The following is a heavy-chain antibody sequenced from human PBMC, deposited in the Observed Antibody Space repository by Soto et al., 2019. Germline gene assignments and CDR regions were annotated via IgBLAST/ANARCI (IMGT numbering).Heavy chain of an antibody. J-gene: IGHJ6*02. CDR2: ISAYNGNT. Sequence: QVQLVQSGAEVKKPGASVKVSCKASGYTFTSYGISWVRQAPGQGLEWMGWISAYNGNTNYAQKLQGRVTMTTDTSTSTAYMERRRPRSDDTAVYYCARVRVSTVTTASGGYGMDVRGQGTTVTVSS. V-gene: IGHV1-18*01. CDR1: GYTFTSYG. CDR3: ARVRVSTVTTASGGYGMDV. D-gene: IGHD4-17*01.